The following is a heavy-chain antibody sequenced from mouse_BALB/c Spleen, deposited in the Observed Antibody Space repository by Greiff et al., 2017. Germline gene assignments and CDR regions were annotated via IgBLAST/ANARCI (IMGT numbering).Heavy chain of an antibody. J-gene: IGHJ4*01. CDR1: GYSFTDYN. CDR2: IDPYNGGT. CDR3: ARGDYYGRGPAAMDY. Sequence: VQLKQSGPELVKPGASVKVSCKASGYSFTDYNMYWVKQSHGKSLEWIGYIDPYNGGTSYNQKFKGKATLTVDKSSSTAYMQLSSLTSEDSAVYYCARGDYYGRGPAAMDYWGQGTSVTVSS. V-gene: IGHV1S135*01. D-gene: IGHD1-1*01.